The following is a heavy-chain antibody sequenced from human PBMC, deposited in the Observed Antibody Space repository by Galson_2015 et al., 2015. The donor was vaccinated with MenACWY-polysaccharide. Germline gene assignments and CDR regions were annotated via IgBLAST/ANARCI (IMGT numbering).Heavy chain of an antibody. J-gene: IGHJ4*02. CDR1: GYTFTNYA. CDR2: ITAGSGDT. Sequence: SVKVSCKASGYTFTNYAMHWVRQAPGQSLEWMGWITAGSGDTKYSQRFQGRVTITRDASANTAYMELSSLTSEETAVYYCARGGLSYGHGADYWGQGTLITVSS. V-gene: IGHV1-3*01. CDR3: ARGGLSYGHGADY. D-gene: IGHD3-16*01.